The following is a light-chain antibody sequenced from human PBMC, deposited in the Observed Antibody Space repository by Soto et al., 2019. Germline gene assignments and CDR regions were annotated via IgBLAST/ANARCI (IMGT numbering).Light chain of an antibody. J-gene: IGKJ5*01. CDR1: QSVSSSF. CDR3: QQYGDSPIT. V-gene: IGKV3-20*01. Sequence: ESVLTQSPGTLSLSPGERATLSCRASQSVSSSFLAWYQQKPGQAPRLLIYDAFTRATGIPDRISGSGSEADFTLTISRLEPEDFAVYYCQQYGDSPITFGQGTRLEI. CDR2: DAF.